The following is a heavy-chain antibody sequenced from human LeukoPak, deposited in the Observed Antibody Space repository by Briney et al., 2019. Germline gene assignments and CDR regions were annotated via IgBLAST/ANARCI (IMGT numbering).Heavy chain of an antibody. CDR1: GGSISSSSYY. D-gene: IGHD3-3*01. J-gene: IGHJ5*02. CDR2: IYYSGST. CDR3: AGWYRTWSGSNWFDP. Sequence: PSETLSLTCTVSGGSISSSSYYWGWLRQPPGKGLEWIGSIYYSGSTYYNPSLKSRVTISVDTSKNQFSLKLSSVTAADTAVYYCAGWYRTWSGSNWFDPWGQGTLVTVSS. V-gene: IGHV4-39*01.